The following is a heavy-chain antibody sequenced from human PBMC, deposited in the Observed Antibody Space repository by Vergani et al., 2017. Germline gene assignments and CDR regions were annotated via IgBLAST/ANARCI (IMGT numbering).Heavy chain of an antibody. CDR1: EYSFGNYW. D-gene: IGHD1-1*01. V-gene: IGHV5-51*03. Sequence: EVELVQSGPEMRKPGESLKISCKGSEYSFGNYWIGWVRQMPGKGLEWMGIIYSADSDTSYSPSFQGQVTISADKSISTAFLQWDSLNASDTALYYCAINTTYTDSWGQGTLVTVSS. J-gene: IGHJ4*02. CDR2: IYSADSDT. CDR3: AINTTYTDS.